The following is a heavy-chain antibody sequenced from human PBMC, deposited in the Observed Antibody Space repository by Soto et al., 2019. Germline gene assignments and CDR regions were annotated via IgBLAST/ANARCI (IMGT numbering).Heavy chain of an antibody. CDR1: GFTFSSYG. CDR3: AKDLIVVVPAASYCYGMDV. Sequence: GSLRLSCAASGFTFSSYGMHWVRQAPGKGLEWVAVISYDGSNKYYADSVKGRFTISRDNSKNTLYLQMNSLRAEDTAVYYCAKDLIVVVPAASYCYGMDVWGQGTTVTVSS. V-gene: IGHV3-30*18. D-gene: IGHD2-2*01. CDR2: ISYDGSNK. J-gene: IGHJ6*02.